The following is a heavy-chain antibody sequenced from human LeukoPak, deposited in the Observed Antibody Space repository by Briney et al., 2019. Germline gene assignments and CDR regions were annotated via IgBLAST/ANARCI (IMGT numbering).Heavy chain of an antibody. CDR2: IYHSGST. Sequence: SETLSLTCTVSGYSISSGYYWGWIRQPPGKGLEWIGSIYHSGSTYYNPSLKSRVTISVDTSKNQFSLKLSSVTAADTAVYYCARPKRRYYYDSSGSGRRYNWFDPWGQGTLVTVSS. D-gene: IGHD3-22*01. CDR1: GYSISSGYY. V-gene: IGHV4-38-2*02. J-gene: IGHJ5*02. CDR3: ARPKRRYYYDSSGSGRRYNWFDP.